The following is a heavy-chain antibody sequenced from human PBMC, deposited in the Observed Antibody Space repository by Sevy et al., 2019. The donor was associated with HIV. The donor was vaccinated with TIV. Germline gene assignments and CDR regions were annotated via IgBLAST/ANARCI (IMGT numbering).Heavy chain of an antibody. V-gene: IGHV3-7*01. J-gene: IGHJ4*02. D-gene: IGHD1-26*01. CDR2: IDQDGSTK. Sequence: GGSLRLSCAASGFTLSSYWMTWVRQAPGKGLEWVANIDQDGSTKDYVDSVKGRFTISRDNAKNSLYLQMDSLRVEDTAVYYCARDLYSETYSGNYWGQGTLVTVSS. CDR3: ARDLYSETYSGNY. CDR1: GFTLSSYW.